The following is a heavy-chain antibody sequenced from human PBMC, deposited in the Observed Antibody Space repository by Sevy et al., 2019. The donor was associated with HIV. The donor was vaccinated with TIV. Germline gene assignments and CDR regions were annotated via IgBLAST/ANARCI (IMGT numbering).Heavy chain of an antibody. V-gene: IGHV3-53*01. Sequence: GGSLRISCAASGFTVSNKFMNWVRQAPGKGLEWVSVIYSDGNTYYADSVKGRFTISRDNSKNTVHIQMNSLRTEDTAVYYCAKGLILELSWYGMDVWGQGTTVTVSS. J-gene: IGHJ6*02. D-gene: IGHD3-3*01. CDR3: AKGLILELSWYGMDV. CDR1: GFTVSNKF. CDR2: IYSDGNT.